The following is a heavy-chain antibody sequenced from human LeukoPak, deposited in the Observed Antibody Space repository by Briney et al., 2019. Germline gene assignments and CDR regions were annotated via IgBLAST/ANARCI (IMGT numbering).Heavy chain of an antibody. D-gene: IGHD3-10*01. CDR2: INSDGSST. CDR1: GFTFSNAW. CDR3: ARGRGRGYEWLWDYYGSGSSIGPYLDY. V-gene: IGHV3-74*01. J-gene: IGHJ4*02. Sequence: GGSLRLSCAASGFTFSNAWMSWVRQAPGKGLVWVSRINSDGSSTSYADSVKGRFTISRDNAKNTLYLQMNSLRAEDTAVYYCARGRGRGYEWLWDYYGSGSSIGPYLDYWGQGTLVTVSS.